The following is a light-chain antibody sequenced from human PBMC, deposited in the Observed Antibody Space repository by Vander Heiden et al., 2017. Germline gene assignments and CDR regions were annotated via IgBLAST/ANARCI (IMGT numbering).Light chain of an antibody. V-gene: IGKV1-9*01. Sequence: DIQLTQSPSFLSASVGDRVTITCRASQGISSYLAWYQKKPGKAPKLLIYAASTLQSGVPSRFSGSGSVTEFTLTISSLQPEDIATYYCQQLNSYPITFGGGTKVEIK. CDR2: AAS. J-gene: IGKJ4*01. CDR3: QQLNSYPIT. CDR1: QGISSY.